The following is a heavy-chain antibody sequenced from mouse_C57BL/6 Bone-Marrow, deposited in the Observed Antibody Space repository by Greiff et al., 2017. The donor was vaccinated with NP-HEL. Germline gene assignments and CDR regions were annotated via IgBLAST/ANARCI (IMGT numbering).Heavy chain of an antibody. CDR1: GYTFTDYN. CDR3: ARKWPYGSSPVYFDY. V-gene: IGHV1-22*01. Sequence: VQLQQSGPELVKPGASVKMSCKASGYTFTDYNMHWVKQSHGKSLEWIGYINPNNGGTSYNQKFKGKATLTVNKSSSTAYMELRSLTSEDSAVYYCARKWPYGSSPVYFDYWGQGTTLTVSS. J-gene: IGHJ2*01. CDR2: INPNNGGT. D-gene: IGHD1-1*01.